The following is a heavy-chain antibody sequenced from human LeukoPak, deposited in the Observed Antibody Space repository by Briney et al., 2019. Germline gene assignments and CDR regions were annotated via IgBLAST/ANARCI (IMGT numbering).Heavy chain of an antibody. V-gene: IGHV3-21*01. D-gene: IGHD3-22*01. Sequence: GGSLRLSCAASGFTFSSYSMNWVRQAPGKGLEWVSSISSSGSYIYYADSVKGRFTISRDNAKNSLYLQMNSLRAEDTAVYYCARDSDYYDSSGYPGGFDYWGQGTLVTVSS. CDR2: ISSSGSYI. CDR3: ARDSDYYDSSGYPGGFDY. J-gene: IGHJ4*02. CDR1: GFTFSSYS.